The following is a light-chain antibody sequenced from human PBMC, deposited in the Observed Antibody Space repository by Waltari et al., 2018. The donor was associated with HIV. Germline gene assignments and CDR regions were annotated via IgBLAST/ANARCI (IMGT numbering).Light chain of an antibody. Sequence: DIVMTQSPDSLAVSLDERATLTCKSSQSILYSSNNKNFLAWYQQKPGQPPKLLIYWASTRESGVPDRFSGSGSETDFTLTISSLQAEDVAVYYCQQYYTTPLTFGQGTKLEIK. J-gene: IGKJ2*01. CDR2: WAS. CDR1: QSILYSSNNKNF. CDR3: QQYYTTPLT. V-gene: IGKV4-1*01.